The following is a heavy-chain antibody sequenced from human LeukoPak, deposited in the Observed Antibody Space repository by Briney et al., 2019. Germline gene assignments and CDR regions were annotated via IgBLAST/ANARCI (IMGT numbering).Heavy chain of an antibody. Sequence: SQTLSLTCTVSGGSISSGDYYWSWIRQPPGKGLEWIGYIYYSGSTYYNPSLKSRVTISVDTPKNQFSLKLSSVTAADTAVYYCARGIDDFWIGYWGQGTLVTVSS. V-gene: IGHV4-30-4*01. CDR1: GGSISSGDYY. J-gene: IGHJ4*02. D-gene: IGHD3-3*01. CDR3: ARGIDDFWIGY. CDR2: IYYSGST.